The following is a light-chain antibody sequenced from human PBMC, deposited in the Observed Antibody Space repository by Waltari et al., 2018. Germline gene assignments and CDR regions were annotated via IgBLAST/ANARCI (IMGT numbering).Light chain of an antibody. CDR1: SSDVGGYNY. V-gene: IGLV2-14*03. J-gene: IGLJ2*01. CDR3: SSYTSSSTVV. Sequence: QSALTQPASVSGSPGPSITISCTGTSSDVGGYNYVSWYQQHPGKAPTLMIYDVSNRPSWVSNRFSGSKSGNTASLTISGLQAEDEADYYCSSYTSSSTVVFGGGTKLTVL. CDR2: DVS.